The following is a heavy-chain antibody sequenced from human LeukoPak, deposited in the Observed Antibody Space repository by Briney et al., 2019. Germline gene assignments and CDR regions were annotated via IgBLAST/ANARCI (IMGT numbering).Heavy chain of an antibody. CDR3: ARVPLGCSGGSCYYYYGMDV. D-gene: IGHD2-15*01. CDR1: GGSFSGYY. J-gene: IGHJ6*02. Sequence: PSETLSLTCAVYGGSFSGYYWSWIRQPPGKGLEWIGEINHSGSTNYNPSLKSRVTISVDTSKNQFSLKLSSVTAADTAVYYCARVPLGCSGGSCYYYYGMDVWGQGTTVTVSS. V-gene: IGHV4-34*01. CDR2: INHSGST.